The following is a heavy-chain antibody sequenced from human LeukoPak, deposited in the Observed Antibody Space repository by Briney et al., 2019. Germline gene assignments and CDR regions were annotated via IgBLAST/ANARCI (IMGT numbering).Heavy chain of an antibody. J-gene: IGHJ4*02. CDR1: GFSFSTYG. D-gene: IGHD2-21*01. V-gene: IGHV3-72*01. CDR3: TRGLGD. CDR2: TRNKGNSYTT. Sequence: PGGSLRLSCEVSGFSFSTYGVSWVRQAPGKGLEWVGRTRNKGNSYTTEYAASVKGRFTISGDDAKNSLYLQMNSLKTEDTAVYYCTRGLGDWGQGTLVTVSS.